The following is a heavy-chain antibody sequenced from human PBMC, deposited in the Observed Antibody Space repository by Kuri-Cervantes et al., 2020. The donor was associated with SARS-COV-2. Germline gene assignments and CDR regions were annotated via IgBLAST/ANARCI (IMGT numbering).Heavy chain of an antibody. CDR2: IYSGGST. Sequence: GESLKISCAASGFTVSSNYMSWVRQAPGKGLEWVSVIYSGGSTYYADSVKGRFTISRDNSKNTLYLQMNSLRAEDTAAYYCAKRRSYCSGGSCSFGAFDIWGQGTIVTVSS. J-gene: IGHJ3*02. D-gene: IGHD2-15*01. CDR1: GFTVSSNY. CDR3: AKRRSYCSGGSCSFGAFDI. V-gene: IGHV3-66*01.